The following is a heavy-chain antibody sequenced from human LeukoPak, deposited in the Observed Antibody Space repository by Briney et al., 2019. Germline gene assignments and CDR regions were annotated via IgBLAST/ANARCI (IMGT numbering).Heavy chain of an antibody. Sequence: GGSLRLSSAASGFTVSSNYMSWVRQAPGKGLEWVSVIYSGGSTYYADSVKGRFTISRDNSKNTLYLQMNSLRAEDTAVYYCARGGYSSGWSLDIWGQGTMVTVSS. CDR3: ARGGYSSGWSLDI. V-gene: IGHV3-53*01. CDR1: GFTVSSNY. CDR2: IYSGGST. D-gene: IGHD6-19*01. J-gene: IGHJ3*02.